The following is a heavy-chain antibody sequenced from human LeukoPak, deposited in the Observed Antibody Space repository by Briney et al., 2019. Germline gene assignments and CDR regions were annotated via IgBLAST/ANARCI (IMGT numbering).Heavy chain of an antibody. D-gene: IGHD3-22*01. CDR1: GFTLGNHW. CDR3: TREYISGPRQTDAFDI. CDR2: ISGDEIWT. V-gene: IGHV3-74*01. Sequence: GGSPRLSCVASGFTLGNHWMHWVRQAPGKGLVWVSRISGDEIWTSYADSVKGRFTISRDNAKDTLYLQMNGLRTEDTAVYYCTREYISGPRQTDAFDIWGRGTMVTVSS. J-gene: IGHJ3*02.